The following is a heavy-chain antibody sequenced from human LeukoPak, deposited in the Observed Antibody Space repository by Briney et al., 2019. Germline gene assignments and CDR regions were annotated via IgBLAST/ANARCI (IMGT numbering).Heavy chain of an antibody. CDR1: GFTFSSYA. CDR2: IGGSGGST. J-gene: IGHJ3*02. V-gene: IGHV3-23*01. D-gene: IGHD3-3*01. CDR3: AKCFYYDFWSGNDAFHI. Sequence: SGGSLRLSCAASGFTFSSYAMSWVRQAPGKGLEWVSCIGGSGGSTYYADSVKGRFTISRDNSKNTLYLQMNSLRAEDTAVYYCAKCFYYDFWSGNDAFHIWGQGTMVTVSS.